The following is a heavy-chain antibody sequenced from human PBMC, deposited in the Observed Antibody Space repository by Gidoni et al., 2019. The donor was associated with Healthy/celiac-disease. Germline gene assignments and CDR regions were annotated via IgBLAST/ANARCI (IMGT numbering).Heavy chain of an antibody. J-gene: IGHJ3*02. V-gene: IGHV3-23*01. CDR1: GFTFSSYA. CDR3: AKDLGSYSGSYYDAFDI. CDR2: ISGSGGST. D-gene: IGHD1-26*01. Sequence: EVQLLESGGGLVQPGGSLRLSCAASGFTFSSYAMRWVRQAPGKGLEWVSAISGSGGSTYYADSVKGRFTISRDNSKNTLYLQMNSLRAEDTAVYYCAKDLGSYSGSYYDAFDIWGQGTMVTVSS.